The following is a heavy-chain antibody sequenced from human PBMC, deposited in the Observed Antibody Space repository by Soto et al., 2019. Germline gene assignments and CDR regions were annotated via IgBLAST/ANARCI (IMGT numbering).Heavy chain of an antibody. V-gene: IGHV3-30*18. CDR3: AKDRYDYYGMDV. CDR2: ISYDGSNK. CDR1: GFTFSSYG. Sequence: QVQLVESGGGVVQPGRSLRLSCAASGFTFSSYGMHWVRQAPGKGLEWVAVISYDGSNKYYADSVKGRFTISRDNSKNTLDPQMNSLRGEDTAVYYCAKDRYDYYGMDVWGQGTTVTVSS. J-gene: IGHJ6*02.